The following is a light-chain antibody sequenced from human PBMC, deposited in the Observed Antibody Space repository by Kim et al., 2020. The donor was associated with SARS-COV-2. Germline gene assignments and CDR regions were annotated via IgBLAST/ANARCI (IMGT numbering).Light chain of an antibody. V-gene: IGLV3-1*01. CDR1: KLGQKY. CDR2: QDN. CDR3: QAWDSKNVI. J-gene: IGLJ2*01. Sequence: SYELTQPPSVSVSPGQTATISCSANKLGQKYVCWYQQKPGQSPVLVILQDNKRTSGIPGRFSGSNSGDTATLTISGTQAIDEADYYCQAWDSKNVIFGGGTQLTVL.